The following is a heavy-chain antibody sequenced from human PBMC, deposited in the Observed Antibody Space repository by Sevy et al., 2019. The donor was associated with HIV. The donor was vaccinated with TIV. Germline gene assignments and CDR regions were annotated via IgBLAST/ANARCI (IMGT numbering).Heavy chain of an antibody. CDR2: INWNGGST. CDR3: ARDRGTVTVYYYYMDV. Sequence: GESLKISCAASGFTFDDYGMSWVRQAPGKGLEWVSGINWNGGSTGYADSVKGRFTISRDNAKNSLYLQMNSLRAEDTALYYCARDRGTVTVYYYYMDVWGKGTTVTVSS. J-gene: IGHJ6*03. V-gene: IGHV3-20*04. CDR1: GFTFDDYG. D-gene: IGHD4-17*01.